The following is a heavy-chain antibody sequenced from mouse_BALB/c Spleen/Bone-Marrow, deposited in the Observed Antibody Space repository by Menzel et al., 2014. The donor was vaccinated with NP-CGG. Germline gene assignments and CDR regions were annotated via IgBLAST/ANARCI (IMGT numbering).Heavy chain of an antibody. J-gene: IGHJ4*01. CDR1: GFSLTSYG. V-gene: IGHV2-6-1*01. CDR2: IWSDGST. D-gene: IGHD2-1*01. CDR3: ARNGNFYAMDY. Sequence: VKLMESGPGLVAPSQSLSIPCTISGFSLTSYGVHWVRQPPGKGLEWLVVIWSDGSTTYNSALKSRLSISKDNSKSQVFLKMNSLQTDDTAMYYCARNGNFYAMDYWGQGTSVTVSS.